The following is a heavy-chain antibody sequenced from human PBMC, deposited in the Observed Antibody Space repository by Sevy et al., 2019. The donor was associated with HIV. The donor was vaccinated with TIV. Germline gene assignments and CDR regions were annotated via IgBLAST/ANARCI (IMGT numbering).Heavy chain of an antibody. CDR3: ARGGDMLRGNSFFDY. CDR1: GFTFNSYA. J-gene: IGHJ4*02. D-gene: IGHD3-16*01. CDR2: ISDSGGNT. Sequence: GGSLRLSCVASGFTFNSYAMTWVRQAPGKGLEWVSTISDSGGNTYYADSVKGRLTISRDRSKNTLHLQMNSLRAEDTAIYYCARGGDMLRGNSFFDYWGQGAPVTVSS. V-gene: IGHV3-23*01.